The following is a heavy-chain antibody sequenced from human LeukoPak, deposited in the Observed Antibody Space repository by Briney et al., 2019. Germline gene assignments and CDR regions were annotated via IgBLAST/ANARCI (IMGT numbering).Heavy chain of an antibody. CDR2: MRPKSDGGTA. Sequence: GGSLRLSCTTSGFTFRDQFITWFRQAPGKGLEWVAFMRPKSDGGTAEYAASVKGRFTMSRDDSRSIAYLDMNSLKTEDTAVYYCDNRGYWGQGTLVTVSS. CDR3: DNRGY. D-gene: IGHD2/OR15-2a*01. CDR1: GFTFRDQF. J-gene: IGHJ4*02. V-gene: IGHV3-49*03.